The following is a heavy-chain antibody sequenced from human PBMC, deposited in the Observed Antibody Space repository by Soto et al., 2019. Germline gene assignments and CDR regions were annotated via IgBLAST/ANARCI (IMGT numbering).Heavy chain of an antibody. Sequence: GVPAEASSEAPRLTPSRKCMWSVRHAPGQRVEGMGWISAYNGNTNYAQKLQGRVTMTTDTSTSTAYMELRSLRSDDTAVYYCARDQARVAELLRYFDWYTKPLYYYGMDVWGQGTTVTVSS. CDR3: ARDQARVAELLRYFDWYTKPLYYYGMDV. J-gene: IGHJ6*02. CDR1: RLTPSRKC. CDR2: ISAYNGNT. V-gene: IGHV1-18*01. D-gene: IGHD3-9*01.